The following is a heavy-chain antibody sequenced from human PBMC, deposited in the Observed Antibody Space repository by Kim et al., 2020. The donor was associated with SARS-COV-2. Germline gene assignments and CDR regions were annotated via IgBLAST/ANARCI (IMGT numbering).Heavy chain of an antibody. D-gene: IGHD2-2*01. Sequence: GGSLRLSCAASGFTFSSYAMSWVRQAPGKGLEWVSVIYSGGSSTYYADSVKGRFTISRDNSKNTLYLQMNSLRAEDTAVYYCAKDEVVPAARVFYYYGMDVWGQGTTVTVSS. CDR2: IYSGGSST. CDR3: AKDEVVPAARVFYYYGMDV. CDR1: GFTFSSYA. V-gene: IGHV3-23*03. J-gene: IGHJ6*02.